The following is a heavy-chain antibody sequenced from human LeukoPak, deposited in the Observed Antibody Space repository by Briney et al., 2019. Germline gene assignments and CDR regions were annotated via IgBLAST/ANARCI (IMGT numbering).Heavy chain of an antibody. CDR3: ARDSTAYGDYGY. CDR2: IDSDGSST. D-gene: IGHD4-17*01. Sequence: GGSLRLSCAASGFTFSSYWMHWVRQAPGKGLVWVSRIDSDGSSTNYADSVKGRFTISRDNATNTLYLQMNSPRAEDTAVYYCARDSTAYGDYGYWGQGPLVTVSS. V-gene: IGHV3-74*01. CDR1: GFTFSSYW. J-gene: IGHJ4*02.